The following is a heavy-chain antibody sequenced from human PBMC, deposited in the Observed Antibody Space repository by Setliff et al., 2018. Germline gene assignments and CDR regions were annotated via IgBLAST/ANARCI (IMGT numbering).Heavy chain of an antibody. CDR2: IFYSGRT. CDR3: ARLPNYVWGSPVDY. D-gene: IGHD3-16*01. J-gene: IGHJ4*02. CDR1: GASITNINYY. Sequence: SETLSLTCTVSGASITNINYYWGLIRQPPGKGLEWIGSIFYSGRTFYNPSLKSRVTISVDTSKNQFSLTRSSVTAADTAVYYCARLPNYVWGSPVDYWGQGTLVTVSS. V-gene: IGHV4-39*01.